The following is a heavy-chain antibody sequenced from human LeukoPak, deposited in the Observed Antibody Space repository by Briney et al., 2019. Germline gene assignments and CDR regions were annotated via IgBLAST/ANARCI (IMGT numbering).Heavy chain of an antibody. CDR3: ARDEIAVAGGNWFDP. D-gene: IGHD6-19*01. CDR2: INPNSGGT. J-gene: IGHJ5*02. Sequence: GASVTVSCKASGYTFTGYYMHWVRPAPGQGLEWMGWINPNSGGTNYAQKFQGRVTMTRDTSISTAYMELSRLRSDDTAVYYCARDEIAVAGGNWFDPWGQGTLVTVSS. CDR1: GYTFTGYY. V-gene: IGHV1-2*02.